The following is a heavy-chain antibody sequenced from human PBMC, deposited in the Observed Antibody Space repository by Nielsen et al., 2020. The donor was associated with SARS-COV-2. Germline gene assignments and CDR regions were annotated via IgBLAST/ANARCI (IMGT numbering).Heavy chain of an antibody. CDR2: INWNGGST. CDR1: GFTFDGYG. Sequence: GESLKISCAASGFTFDGYGMSWVRQAPGKGLEWVSGINWNGGSTGYADSVKGRFTISRDNAKNSLYLQMNSLRAEDTALYHCASIDSSGYYGWAFDIWGQGTMVTVSS. V-gene: IGHV3-20*01. CDR3: ASIDSSGYYGWAFDI. D-gene: IGHD3-22*01. J-gene: IGHJ3*02.